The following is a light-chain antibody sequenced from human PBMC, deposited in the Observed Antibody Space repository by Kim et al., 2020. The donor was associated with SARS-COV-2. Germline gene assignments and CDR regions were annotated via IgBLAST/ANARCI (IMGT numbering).Light chain of an antibody. V-gene: IGKV1-39*01. Sequence: ASVGDRVTITCRTTRSISSQLNWYQQKPGRAPKLLISAASTLQGGVPSRFSGSGSDTDFTLTISSLQPEDFATYFCQQSYITPFTFGPGTKVDIK. J-gene: IGKJ3*01. CDR3: QQSYITPFT. CDR2: AAS. CDR1: RSISSQ.